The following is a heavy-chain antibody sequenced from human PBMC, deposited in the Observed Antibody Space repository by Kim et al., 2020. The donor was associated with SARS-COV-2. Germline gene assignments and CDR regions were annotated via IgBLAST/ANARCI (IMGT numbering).Heavy chain of an antibody. CDR3: ARAYYYGSGPHDAFDI. Sequence: KFQGRVTITADESTSTAYMELSSLRSEDTAVYYCARAYYYGSGPHDAFDIWGQGTMVTVSS. D-gene: IGHD3-10*01. J-gene: IGHJ3*02. V-gene: IGHV1-69*01.